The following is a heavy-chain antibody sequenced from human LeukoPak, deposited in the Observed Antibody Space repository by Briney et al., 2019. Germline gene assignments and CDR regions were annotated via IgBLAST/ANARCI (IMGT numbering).Heavy chain of an antibody. CDR3: AKDSSTVTTASGRYFDY. J-gene: IGHJ4*02. D-gene: IGHD4-17*01. CDR2: ISGSGGST. V-gene: IGHV3-23*01. Sequence: GGSLRLSCAASGFTFSSYAMSWVRQAPGKGLEWVSAISGSGGSTYYADSVKGRFTISRDNSKNTLYLQMNSLRAEDTAVYYCAKDSSTVTTASGRYFDYWGQATLLTVSS. CDR1: GFTFSSYA.